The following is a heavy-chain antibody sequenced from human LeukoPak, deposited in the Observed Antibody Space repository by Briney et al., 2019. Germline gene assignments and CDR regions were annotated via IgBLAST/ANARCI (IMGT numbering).Heavy chain of an antibody. V-gene: IGHV3-30-3*01. CDR1: GFTFSSYA. J-gene: IGHJ4*02. CDR3: ASGEAAASL. CDR2: ISYDGSNK. D-gene: IGHD6-13*01. Sequence: GRSLRLSCAASGFTFSSYAMHWVRQAPGRGLEWVAVISYDGSNKYYADSVKGRFTISRDNAKNSLYLQMNSLRAEDTAVYYCASGEAAASLWGQGALVTVSS.